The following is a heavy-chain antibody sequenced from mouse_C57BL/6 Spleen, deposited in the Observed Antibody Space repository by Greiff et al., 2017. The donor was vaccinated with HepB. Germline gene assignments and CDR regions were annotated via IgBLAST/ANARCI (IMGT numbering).Heavy chain of an antibody. CDR1: GYTFTGYW. D-gene: IGHD1-1*01. V-gene: IGHV1-9*01. CDR2: ILPGSGST. CDR3: ARDYYGSSGGYFDV. J-gene: IGHJ1*03. Sequence: VQLQQSGAELMKPGASVKLSCKATGYTFTGYWIEWVKQRPGHGLEWIGEILPGSGSTNSNEKFKGKATFTADTSSNTAYMQLSSLTTEDSAIYYCARDYYGSSGGYFDVWGTGTTVTVSS.